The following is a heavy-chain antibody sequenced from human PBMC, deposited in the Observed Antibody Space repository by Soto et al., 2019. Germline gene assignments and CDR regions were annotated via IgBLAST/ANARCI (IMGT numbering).Heavy chain of an antibody. CDR2: MNPNSGNT. CDR1: GYTFTSYD. J-gene: IGHJ4*02. CDR3: ASAIAVASTGFDY. Sequence: QVQLVQSGAELKKPGASVKVSCKASGYTFTSYDINWVRQATGQGLEWLGWMNPNSGNTGYAQKFQGRVTMTRNTSIGTAYMELSSLSSEDTAVYYCASAIAVASTGFDYRGQGTLVTVSS. V-gene: IGHV1-8*01. D-gene: IGHD6-19*01.